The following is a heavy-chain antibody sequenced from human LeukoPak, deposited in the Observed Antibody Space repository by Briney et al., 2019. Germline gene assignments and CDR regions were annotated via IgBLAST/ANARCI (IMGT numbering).Heavy chain of an antibody. V-gene: IGHV4-34*01. CDR1: GGSFSGYY. CDR2: INHSGST. CDR3: ASRRGVTPVRY. D-gene: IGHD3-10*01. J-gene: IGHJ4*02. Sequence: SETLSLTCAVYGGSFSGYYWSWIRQPPGKGLEWIGEINHSGSTNYNPSLKSRDTISVDTSKNQFSLKLSSVTAADTAVYYCASRRGVTPVRYWGQGTLVTVSS.